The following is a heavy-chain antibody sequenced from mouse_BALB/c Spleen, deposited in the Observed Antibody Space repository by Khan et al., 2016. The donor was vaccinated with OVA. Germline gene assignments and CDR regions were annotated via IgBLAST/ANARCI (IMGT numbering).Heavy chain of an antibody. J-gene: IGHJ2*01. D-gene: IGHD1-1*01. CDR1: GFTFSSYG. CDR2: ISGDSSTI. Sequence: EVKVVESGGGLVQPGGSRKLSCAASGFTFSSYGMHWVRQAPEKGLEWVAYISGDSSTIYYANTVKGRFTISRDNPKNTLFLQMTSLMSEETAMYYCATSYYYGYYFDYWGPGTTLTVSS. V-gene: IGHV5-17*02. CDR3: ATSYYYGYYFDY.